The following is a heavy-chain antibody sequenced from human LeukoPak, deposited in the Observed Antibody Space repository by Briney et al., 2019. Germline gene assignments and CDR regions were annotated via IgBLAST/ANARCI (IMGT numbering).Heavy chain of an antibody. CDR3: ARGTLHYDFWSGRPYGMDV. J-gene: IGHJ6*02. D-gene: IGHD3-3*01. V-gene: IGHV4-39*07. CDR2: INHSGST. CDR1: GGSISSSSYS. Sequence: PSETLSLTCTVSGGSISSSSYSWGWIRQPPGKGLEWIGTINHSGSTNYNPSLKSRVTMSVDTSKNQFSLKLSSVTAADTAVYYCARGTLHYDFWSGRPYGMDVWGQGTTVTVSS.